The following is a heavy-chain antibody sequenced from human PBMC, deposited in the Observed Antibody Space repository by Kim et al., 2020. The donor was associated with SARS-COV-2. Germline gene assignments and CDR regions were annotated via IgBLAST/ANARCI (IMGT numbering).Heavy chain of an antibody. CDR1: GFTFSNYN. Sequence: GGSLRLSCAASGFTFSNYNMNWVRQAPGEGLEWVSSITTSGTSIKYADSVKGRFSISRDNAQNSLYLQMNSLRTEDTAVYYCARDNTWLFDPHDGFDIWGQGTMVIVSS. CDR3: ARDNTWLFDPHDGFDI. J-gene: IGHJ3*02. V-gene: IGHV3-21*01. CDR2: ITTSGTSI. D-gene: IGHD3-9*01.